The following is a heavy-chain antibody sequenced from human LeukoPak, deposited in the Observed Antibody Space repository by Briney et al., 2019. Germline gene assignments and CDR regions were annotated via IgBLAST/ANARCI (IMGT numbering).Heavy chain of an antibody. D-gene: IGHD6-13*01. CDR2: INPNSGGT. CDR3: ARASAGYSSSWYVG. V-gene: IGHV1-2*02. J-gene: IGHJ4*02. Sequence: ASVKVSCKASGYTFTGYYMHWVRQAPGQGLEWMGWINPNSGGTNYAQKFQGRVTMTRDTSISTAYMELSRLRSDDTAVYYCARASAGYSSSWYVGWGQGTLVTVSS. CDR1: GYTFTGYY.